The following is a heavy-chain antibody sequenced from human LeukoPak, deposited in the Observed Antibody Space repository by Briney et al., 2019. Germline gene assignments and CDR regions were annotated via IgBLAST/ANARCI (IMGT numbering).Heavy chain of an antibody. Sequence: PSETLSLTCTVSGGSISSYYWSWIRQPAGKGLEWIGRIYTSGSTNYNPSLTSRVTISVDKSKNQFSLKLSSVTAADTAVYYCARQGATALDYYYYYMDVWGKGTTVTVSS. V-gene: IGHV4-4*07. CDR2: IYTSGST. CDR1: GGSISSYY. CDR3: ARQGATALDYYYYYMDV. D-gene: IGHD1-26*01. J-gene: IGHJ6*03.